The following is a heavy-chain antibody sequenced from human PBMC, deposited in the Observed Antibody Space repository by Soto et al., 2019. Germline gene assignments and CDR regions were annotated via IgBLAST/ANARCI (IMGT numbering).Heavy chain of an antibody. D-gene: IGHD6-13*01. J-gene: IGHJ6*02. V-gene: IGHV1-69*01. CDR1: GGTFSSYG. CDR3: ARATGIAADGTVMDV. Sequence: QVQLVQSGAEVKKPGSSVKVSCKASGGTFSSYGISWVRQAPGQGLEWMGGIIPIFGTPNYAQKFQGIVTITADASTITAYVELTSLSSEDTAVYYCARATGIAADGTVMDVWGQATTFTFSS. CDR2: IIPIFGTP.